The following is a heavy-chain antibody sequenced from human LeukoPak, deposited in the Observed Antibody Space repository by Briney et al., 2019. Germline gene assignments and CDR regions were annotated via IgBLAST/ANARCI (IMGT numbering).Heavy chain of an antibody. V-gene: IGHV3-23*01. CDR1: GFRFSEYT. J-gene: IGHJ5*02. CDR3: GKEGGA. CDR2: IGGRGGST. Sequence: PGGSLRLSCAASGFRFSEYTMTWVRQAPGKGPEWVSAIGGRGGSTYYADSLGGRFTTSRDNSKDMVYLQMNSLKVEDTATYYCGKEGGAWGQGTKVTVSS. D-gene: IGHD3-16*01.